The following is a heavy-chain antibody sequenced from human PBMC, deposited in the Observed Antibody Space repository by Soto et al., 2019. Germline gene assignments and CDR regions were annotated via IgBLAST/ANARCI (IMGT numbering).Heavy chain of an antibody. CDR3: ARGRYCSSTSCYALARSRFDP. J-gene: IGHJ5*02. CDR2: MNPNSGNT. Sequence: GASVKVSCKASGYTFTSYDINLVRQATGQGLEWMGWMNPNSGNTGYAQKFQGRVTMTRNTSISTAYMELSSLRSEDTAVYYCARGRYCSSTSCYALARSRFDPWGQGTLVTVSS. D-gene: IGHD2-2*01. V-gene: IGHV1-8*01. CDR1: GYTFTSYD.